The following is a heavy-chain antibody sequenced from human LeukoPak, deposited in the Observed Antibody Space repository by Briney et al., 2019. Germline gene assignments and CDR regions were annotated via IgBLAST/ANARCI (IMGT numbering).Heavy chain of an antibody. CDR1: GFTDSSNY. Sequence: PGGSLRLSCAASGFTDSSNYMSWVRQAPGKGLEWVSVIYSGGSTYYADSVKGRFTISRDNSKNTLYLQMNSLRAEDTAVYYCATLAATPDYWGQGTLVTVSS. V-gene: IGHV3-53*01. J-gene: IGHJ4*02. CDR2: IYSGGST. CDR3: ATLAATPDY. D-gene: IGHD2-15*01.